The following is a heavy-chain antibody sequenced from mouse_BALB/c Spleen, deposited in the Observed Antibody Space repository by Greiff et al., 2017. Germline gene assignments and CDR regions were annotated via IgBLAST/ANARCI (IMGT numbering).Heavy chain of an antibody. D-gene: IGHD2-4*01. V-gene: IGHV14-3*02. CDR1: GFNIKDTY. CDR2: IDPANGNT. CDR3: ARGDYDYDGAWFAY. Sequence: VQLQQSGAELVKPGASVKLSCTASGFNIKDTYMHWVKQRPEQGLEWIGRIDPANGNTKYDPKFQGKATITADTSSNTAYLQLSSLTSEDTAVYYCARGDYDYDGAWFAYWGQGTLVTVSA. J-gene: IGHJ3*01.